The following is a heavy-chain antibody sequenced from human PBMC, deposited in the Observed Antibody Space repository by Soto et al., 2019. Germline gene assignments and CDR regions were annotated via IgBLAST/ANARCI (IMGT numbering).Heavy chain of an antibody. CDR1: GSTFTAYY. CDR3: ARAGIAAARSGEYAMDV. V-gene: IGHV1-2*02. Sequence: ASVKVSCKASGSTFTAYYIYWVRQAPGQGLECLGWINPNNGATKYVQKFQGRVTMTRDTSSSTANMELERLRPDDTAVYYCARAGIAAARSGEYAMDVWGQGTTVTVSS. J-gene: IGHJ6*02. D-gene: IGHD6-13*01. CDR2: INPNNGAT.